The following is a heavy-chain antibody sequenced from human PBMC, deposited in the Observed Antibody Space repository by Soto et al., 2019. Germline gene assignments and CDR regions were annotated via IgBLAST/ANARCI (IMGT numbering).Heavy chain of an antibody. Sequence: ESGGGLVQPGRSLRLSCAASGFTFDDYAMHWVRQVPGKGLEWVSGINWNSGSIGYADSVKGRFAISRDNAKNSLHLQMNSLRAEDTAFYYCLKDESINWYSGHFRHWGQGTLVTVSS. J-gene: IGHJ1*01. CDR1: GFTFDDYA. D-gene: IGHD6-13*01. CDR2: INWNSGSI. V-gene: IGHV3-9*01. CDR3: LKDESINWYSGHFRH.